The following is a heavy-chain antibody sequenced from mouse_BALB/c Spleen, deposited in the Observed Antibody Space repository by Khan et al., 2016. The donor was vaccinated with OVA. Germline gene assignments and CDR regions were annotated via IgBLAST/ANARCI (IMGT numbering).Heavy chain of an antibody. J-gene: IGHJ1*01. CDR2: INYSGST. Sequence: EVQLVESGPGLVKPSQSLSLTCTVTGYSITSDYAWNWIRQFPGNKLEWMGYINYSGSTSYIPSLKSRISITRDTSKNQFFLQLNSVTTEDTATYYGAYGSSYWYFDFWGAGTTVTVSS. CDR3: AYGSSYWYFDF. D-gene: IGHD1-1*01. CDR1: GYSITSDYA. V-gene: IGHV3-2*02.